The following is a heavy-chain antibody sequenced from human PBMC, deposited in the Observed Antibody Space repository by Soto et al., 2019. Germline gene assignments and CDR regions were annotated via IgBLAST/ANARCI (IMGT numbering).Heavy chain of an antibody. CDR3: ARHSGYDYNADY. V-gene: IGHV4-61*08. Sequence: SETLSLTCAVSGGSISSGGYYWSWIRQPPGKGLEWIGYIYYSGSTNYNPSLKSRVTISVDTSKNQFSLKLSSVTAADTAVYYCARHSGYDYNADYWGQGTLVTVSS. CDR1: GGSISSGGYY. D-gene: IGHD5-12*01. J-gene: IGHJ4*02. CDR2: IYYSGST.